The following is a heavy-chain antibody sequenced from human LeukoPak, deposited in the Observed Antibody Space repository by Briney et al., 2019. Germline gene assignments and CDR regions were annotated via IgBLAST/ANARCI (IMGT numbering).Heavy chain of an antibody. CDR3: ARAVSVSSYYFDC. J-gene: IGHJ4*02. CDR1: GFTFSSYE. V-gene: IGHV3-21*05. CDR2: ISSSSSYT. Sequence: GGSLRLSCAASGFTFSSYEMNWVRQAPGKGLEWVSYISSSSSYTNYVDSVKGRFTISRDNAKNSLCLQMNSLRAEDTAVYYCARAVSVSSYYFDCWGQGTLVTVSS. D-gene: IGHD5/OR15-5a*01.